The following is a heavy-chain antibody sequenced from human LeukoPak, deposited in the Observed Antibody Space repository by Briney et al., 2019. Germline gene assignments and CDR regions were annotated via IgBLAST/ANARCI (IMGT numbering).Heavy chain of an antibody. CDR3: ARLTGSFMVFDY. D-gene: IGHD1-26*01. CDR1: GGSISSGSYY. V-gene: IGHV4-61*02. Sequence: SETLSLTCTVSGGSISSGSYYWSWIRQPAGKGLEWIGRIYTSGSTNYNPSLKSRVTISVDTSKNQFSLKLSSVTAADTAVYYCARLTGSFMVFDYWGQGTLVTVSS. CDR2: IYTSGST. J-gene: IGHJ4*02.